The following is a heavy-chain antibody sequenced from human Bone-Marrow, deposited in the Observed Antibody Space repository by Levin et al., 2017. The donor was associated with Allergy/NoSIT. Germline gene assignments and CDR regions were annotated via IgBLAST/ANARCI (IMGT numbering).Heavy chain of an antibody. CDR1: GYTFTGYY. V-gene: IGHV1-2*02. D-gene: IGHD3-3*01. CDR3: ARYDSNWFDP. CDR2: INPNSGGT. J-gene: IGHJ5*02. Sequence: GESLKISCKASGYTFTGYYMHWVRQAPGQGLEWMGWINPNSGGTNYAQKFQGRVTMTRDTSISTAYMELSRLRSDDTAVYYCARYDSNWFDPWGQGTLVTVSS.